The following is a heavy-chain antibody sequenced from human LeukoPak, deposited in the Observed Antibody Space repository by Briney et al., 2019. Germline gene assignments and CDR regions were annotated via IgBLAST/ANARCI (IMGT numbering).Heavy chain of an antibody. CDR3: AREVGARPSDY. J-gene: IGHJ4*02. V-gene: IGHV4-34*01. D-gene: IGHD1-26*01. CDR2: INHSGST. Sequence: SENLSLTCAVCGGSFSGYYWSWIRQPPGKGLEWIGEINHSGSTNYNPSLKSRVTISVDTSKNQFSLKLSSVTAADTAVYYCAREVGARPSDYWGQGTLVTVSS. CDR1: GGSFSGYY.